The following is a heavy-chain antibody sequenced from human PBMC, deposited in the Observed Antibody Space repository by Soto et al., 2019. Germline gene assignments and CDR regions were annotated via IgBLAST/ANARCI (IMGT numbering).Heavy chain of an antibody. CDR1: GFTFSNAW. J-gene: IGHJ6*02. CDR2: IKSKTDGGTT. Sequence: ESGGGLVKPGGSLRLSCAASGFTFSNAWMNWVRQAPGKGLEWVGRIKSKTDGGTTDYAAPVKGRFTISRDDSKNTLYLQMNSLKTEDTAVYYCTRVYGRFYYYYGMDVWGQGTTVTVSS. CDR3: TRVYGRFYYYYGMDV. D-gene: IGHD1-26*01. V-gene: IGHV3-15*07.